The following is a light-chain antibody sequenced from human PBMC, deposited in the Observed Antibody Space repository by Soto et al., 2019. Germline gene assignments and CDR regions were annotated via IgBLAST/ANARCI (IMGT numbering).Light chain of an antibody. V-gene: IGLV2-23*01. CDR2: EGS. J-gene: IGLJ2*01. CDR3: CSYAGSSTLV. Sequence: QSVLTQPASVSGSPGQSNTISCTGTSSDVGSYKFVSWYQQHPVKAPKLMIYEGSKRPSGVSNRFSGSKSGNTASLTISGLQAEDEADYYCCSYAGSSTLVFGGGTKLTVL. CDR1: SSDVGSYKF.